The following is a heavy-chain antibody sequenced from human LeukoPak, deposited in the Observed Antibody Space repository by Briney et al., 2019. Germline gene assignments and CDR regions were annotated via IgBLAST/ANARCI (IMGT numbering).Heavy chain of an antibody. Sequence: SETLSLNCIVSGGSISRYYWSWIRQPPGKGLEWIGYFDNSDSTNYNPSLKNRVTISEDTSKNQFALELRSVTAADTAIYYCARGKYSSGWYLDFWGQGTLVTVSS. J-gene: IGHJ4*02. CDR1: GGSISRYY. V-gene: IGHV4-59*01. CDR2: FDNSDST. D-gene: IGHD6-19*01. CDR3: ARGKYSSGWYLDF.